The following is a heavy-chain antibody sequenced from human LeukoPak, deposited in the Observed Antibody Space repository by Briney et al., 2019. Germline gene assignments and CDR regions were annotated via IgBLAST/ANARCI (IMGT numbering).Heavy chain of an antibody. J-gene: IGHJ4*02. CDR2: INPNSGDT. CDR1: GYTFTGYY. CDR3: ATQRGSYLWGTDFDY. V-gene: IGHV1-2*02. D-gene: IGHD3-16*01. Sequence: GASVKVSCEASGYTFTGYYMHWVRQAPGQGLEWMGWINPNSGDTKYAQKFQGRVTMTRDTSISTAYMELSRLRSDDTAVYYCATQRGSYLWGTDFDYWGQGTLVTVSS.